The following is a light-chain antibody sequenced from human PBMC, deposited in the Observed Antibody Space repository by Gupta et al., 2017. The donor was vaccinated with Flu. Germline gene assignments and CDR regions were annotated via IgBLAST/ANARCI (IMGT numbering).Light chain of an antibody. J-gene: IGKJ2*01. Sequence: QDTLSVSPGERANFSCRASQSISSCLAWYQQKPGKEPRSLIYDASSVATGIPARFSGSWSGTDFILTIRSLQPEDFAVDDCQQHNNGPRTFGQGTKLEIK. CDR3: QQHNNGPRT. CDR2: DAS. V-gene: IGKV3-11*01. CDR1: QSISSC.